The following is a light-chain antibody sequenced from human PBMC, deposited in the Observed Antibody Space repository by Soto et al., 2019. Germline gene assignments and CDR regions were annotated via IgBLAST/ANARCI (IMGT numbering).Light chain of an antibody. CDR1: SSNIGDNP. J-gene: IGLJ1*01. CDR3: AAWDDSLNAL. CDR2: IND. V-gene: IGLV1-44*01. Sequence: QSVLTQPPSASGTPGQRITIACSGSSSNIGDNPVNWYQQIPGAAPKLLIYINDQPPSGVPYRFSGSKSGTSASLSISGLQPEDEADYYCAAWDDSLNALFGTGTKVTVL.